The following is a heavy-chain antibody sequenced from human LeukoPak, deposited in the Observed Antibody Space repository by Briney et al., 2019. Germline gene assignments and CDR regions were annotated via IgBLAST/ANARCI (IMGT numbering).Heavy chain of an antibody. Sequence: GGSLRLSCEVSGFTFSASNMNWVRQAPGKGLEWVANIKQDGSEKYYVDSVKGRFTISRDNAKNSLYLQMNSLRAEDTAVYYCARAYSSGWLFDYWGQGTLVTVSS. J-gene: IGHJ4*02. CDR2: IKQDGSEK. V-gene: IGHV3-7*04. CDR3: ARAYSSGWLFDY. D-gene: IGHD6-19*01. CDR1: GFTFSASN.